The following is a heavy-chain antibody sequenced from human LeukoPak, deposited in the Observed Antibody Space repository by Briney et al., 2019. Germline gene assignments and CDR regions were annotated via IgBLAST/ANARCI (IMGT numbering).Heavy chain of an antibody. CDR2: IRYDGNDK. Sequence: GGSLRLSCAASGFTFSSYGMHWVRQAPGKGLEWVAFIRYDGNDKYYADSVKGRFTISRDNAKNSLYLQMNSLRAEDTAVYYCAREERDGYNYYWYFDLWGRGTLVTVSS. CDR3: AREERDGYNYYWYFDL. D-gene: IGHD5-24*01. CDR1: GFTFSSYG. V-gene: IGHV3-30*02. J-gene: IGHJ2*01.